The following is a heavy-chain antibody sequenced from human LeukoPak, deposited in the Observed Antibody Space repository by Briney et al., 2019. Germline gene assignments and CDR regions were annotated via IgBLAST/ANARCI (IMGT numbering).Heavy chain of an antibody. CDR2: IYYSGST. CDR1: GGSISSSSYY. V-gene: IGHV4-39*01. J-gene: IGHJ4*02. D-gene: IGHD5-12*01. CDR3: ARGGYSGYDLGIGFDY. Sequence: SETLSLTCTVSGGSISSSSYYWGWIRQPPGQGLEWIGSIYYSGSTYYNPSLKSRVTISVDTSKNQFSLKLSSVTAADTAVYDCARGGYSGYDLGIGFDYWGQGTLVTVSS.